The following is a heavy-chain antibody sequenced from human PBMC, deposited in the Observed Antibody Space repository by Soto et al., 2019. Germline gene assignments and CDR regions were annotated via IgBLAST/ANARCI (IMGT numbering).Heavy chain of an antibody. J-gene: IGHJ3*02. CDR3: GRPGPAYCSGGSCYSDAFDI. Sequence: QLQLQESGPGLVKPSETLSLTCTVSGGTISSSSYYWGWLRQPPGKGLEWIGSIFYSGSTYSTPSLKSRVTLSVATPKNQFSLSLSSVTAADTAVYYCGRPGPAYCSGGSCYSDAFDIWGQGTMVTVSS. D-gene: IGHD2-15*01. CDR1: GGTISSSSYY. CDR2: IFYSGST. V-gene: IGHV4-39*01.